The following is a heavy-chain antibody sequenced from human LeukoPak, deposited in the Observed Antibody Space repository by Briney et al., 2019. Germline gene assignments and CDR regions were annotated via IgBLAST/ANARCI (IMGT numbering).Heavy chain of an antibody. CDR1: GSIFTSYW. D-gene: IGHD2-2*01. V-gene: IGHV5-51*01. J-gene: IGHJ6*03. CDR3: ARLPAATHYYYYYYMDV. Sequence: GASLEISCKGSGSIFTSYWIGWVRQLPGKGLEWMGIIYPGDSDTRYSPSFQGQVTISADKSISTAYLQWSSLKASDTAMYYCARLPAATHYYYYYYMDVWGKGTTVTVSS. CDR2: IYPGDSDT.